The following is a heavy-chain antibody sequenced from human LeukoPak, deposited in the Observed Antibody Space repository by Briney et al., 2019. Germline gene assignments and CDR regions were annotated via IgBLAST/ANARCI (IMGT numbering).Heavy chain of an antibody. D-gene: IGHD4-17*01. CDR2: ISYDGSNK. V-gene: IGHV3-30-3*01. Sequence: GGSLRLSCAASGFTFSSYAMHWVRQAPGKGLEWVAVISYDGSNKYYADSVKGRFTISRDNSKNTLYLQMNSLRAEDTAVYYCAGSVTTPGLNYCFDFWGQGTLVTVSS. CDR3: AGSVTTPGLNYCFDF. CDR1: GFTFSSYA. J-gene: IGHJ4*02.